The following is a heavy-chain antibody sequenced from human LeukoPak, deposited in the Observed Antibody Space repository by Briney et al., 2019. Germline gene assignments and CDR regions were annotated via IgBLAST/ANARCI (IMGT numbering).Heavy chain of an antibody. V-gene: IGHV4-34*01. J-gene: IGHJ4*02. CDR1: GGSFSGYY. Sequence: PSETLSLTCAVYGGSFSGYYWSWIRQPPGKGLEWIGEINHSGSTNYNPSLKSRVTISVDTSKNQFSLKLSSVTAADTAVYYCARDSRRGRDYGNLHFDYWGQGTLVTVSS. D-gene: IGHD4-17*01. CDR2: INHSGST. CDR3: ARDSRRGRDYGNLHFDY.